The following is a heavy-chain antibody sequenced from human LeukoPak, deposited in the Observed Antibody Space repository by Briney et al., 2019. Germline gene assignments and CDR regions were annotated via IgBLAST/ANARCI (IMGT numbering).Heavy chain of an antibody. Sequence: ASVKVSCKASAYTFTGYYMHLVRQAPGQGLEWMGWINPNSGGTNYAQQFLGRVTMTTDTSISTAYMELSDLRSDDTAVYYCASPDYYGSGSYRFDHWGQGTLVTVSS. CDR1: AYTFTGYY. CDR3: ASPDYYGSGSYRFDH. CDR2: INPNSGGT. V-gene: IGHV1-2*02. J-gene: IGHJ5*02. D-gene: IGHD3-10*01.